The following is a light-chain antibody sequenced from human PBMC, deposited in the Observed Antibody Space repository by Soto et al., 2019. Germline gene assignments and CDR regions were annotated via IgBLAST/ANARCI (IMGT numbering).Light chain of an antibody. V-gene: IGKV3-20*01. CDR2: GAS. J-gene: IGKJ1*01. CDR1: QSVSNNY. CDR3: KQYGSSGT. Sequence: EIVLTTSRGTLSLAPVERATLCFMASQSVSNNYLAWYPQNPGQAPRLLIYGASNRATGIPDRFSGSGSGTDFTLPISRLEPEEFAVYDCKQYGSSGTCGQGTRVAIK.